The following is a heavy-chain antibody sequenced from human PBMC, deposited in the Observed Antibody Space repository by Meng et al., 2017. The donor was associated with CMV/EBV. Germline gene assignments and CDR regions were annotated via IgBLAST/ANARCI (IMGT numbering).Heavy chain of an antibody. CDR3: AREGYCGGDCFYDY. CDR2: IIPIFGTA. J-gene: IGHJ4*02. D-gene: IGHD2-21*02. Sequence: CGCEVMQPASPVKVSCKASGCSFSSYAISWVRQAPGQGLEWMGGIIPIFGTANYAQKFQGRVTITADESTSTAYMELSSLRSEDTAVYYCAREGYCGGDCFYDYWGQGTLVTVSS. CDR1: GCSFSSYA. V-gene: IGHV1-69*01.